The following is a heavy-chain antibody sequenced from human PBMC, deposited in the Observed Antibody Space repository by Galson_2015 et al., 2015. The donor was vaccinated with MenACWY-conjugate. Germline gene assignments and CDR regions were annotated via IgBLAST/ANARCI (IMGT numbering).Heavy chain of an antibody. D-gene: IGHD3-22*01. V-gene: IGHV1-69*13. J-gene: IGHJ4*02. CDR1: GGTFSSYA. CDR2: IIPIFGTA. CDR3: ARASYYYDSSPSDY. Sequence: SVKVSCKASGGTFSSYAISWVRQAPGQGLEWMGGIIPIFGTANYAQKFQGRVTITADESTSTAYMELSNLRSEDTAVYYCARASYYYDSSPSDYWGQGTLVTVSS.